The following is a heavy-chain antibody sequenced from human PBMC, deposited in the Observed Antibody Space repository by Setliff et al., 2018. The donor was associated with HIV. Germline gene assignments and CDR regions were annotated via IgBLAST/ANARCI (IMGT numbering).Heavy chain of an antibody. CDR3: ARDTGGRITMVRGVMGALDY. J-gene: IGHJ4*02. V-gene: IGHV1-46*01. CDR2: INPSGGST. Sequence: ASVKVSCKASGYTFTSYAMHWVRQAPGQRLEWMGIINPSGGSTSYAQKFQGRVTMTRDTSTSTVYMELSSLRSEDTAVYYCARDTGGRITMVRGVMGALDYWGQGTLVTVSS. CDR1: GYTFTSYA. D-gene: IGHD3-10*01.